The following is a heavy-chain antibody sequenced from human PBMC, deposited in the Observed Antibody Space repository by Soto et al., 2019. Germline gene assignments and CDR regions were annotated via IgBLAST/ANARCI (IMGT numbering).Heavy chain of an antibody. CDR2: ISGSGGST. Sequence: GGSLRLSCAASGFTFSSYAMSWVRQAPGKGLEWVSAISGSGGSTYYADSVKGRFTISRDNSKNTLYLQMNSLRAEDTAVYYCAKDLASWNYVPWGFEPWGQGTLVTVSS. D-gene: IGHD1-7*01. CDR1: GFTFSSYA. CDR3: AKDLASWNYVPWGFEP. J-gene: IGHJ5*02. V-gene: IGHV3-23*01.